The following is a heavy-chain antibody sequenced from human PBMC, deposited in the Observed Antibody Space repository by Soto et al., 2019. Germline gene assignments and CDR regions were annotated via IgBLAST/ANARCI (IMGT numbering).Heavy chain of an antibody. CDR1: GFTFSSYA. D-gene: IGHD1-26*01. CDR2: ISYDGSNK. V-gene: IGHV3-30-3*01. Sequence: PGGSLRLSCAASGFTFSSYAMHWVRQAPGKGLEWVAVISYDGSNKYYADSVKGRFTISRDNSKNTLYLQMNSLRAEDTAVYYCARDPFIVGETRYFDLWGRGTRVTVSS. CDR3: ARDPFIVGETRYFDL. J-gene: IGHJ2*01.